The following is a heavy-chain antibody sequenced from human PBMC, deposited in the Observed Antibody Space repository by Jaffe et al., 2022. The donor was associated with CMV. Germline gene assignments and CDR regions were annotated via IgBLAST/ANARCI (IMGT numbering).Heavy chain of an antibody. CDR3: MRVPCVITSCSPQNWFDP. J-gene: IGHJ5*02. D-gene: IGHD3-10*01. Sequence: QVQLVQSGAEVAKPGASVRVSCKASGYTFSNYYMHWVRQAPGQGLEWMGWINPGSGGTNYAQKFQGRVTMTSDTSISTAYMELSSLTSDDTAVYYCMRVPCVITSCSPQNWFDPWGQGTLVTVSS. CDR1: GYTFSNYY. V-gene: IGHV1-2*02. CDR2: INPGSGGT.